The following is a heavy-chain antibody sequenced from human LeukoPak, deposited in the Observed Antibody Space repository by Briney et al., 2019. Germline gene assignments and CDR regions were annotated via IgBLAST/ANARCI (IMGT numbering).Heavy chain of an antibody. CDR3: ARGYSTGSKRFSLYYYMDV. Sequence: SETLSLTCTVSGGSMSSYFWSWIRQPPGKGLEWIGYIYYSGSTNKNPSLKSRVTMSVESTNNQFSLKLNSVTAADTAVYYCARGYSTGSKRFSLYYYMDVWGKGTTVSISS. V-gene: IGHV4-59*01. CDR2: IYYSGST. CDR1: GGSMSSYF. D-gene: IGHD6-19*01. J-gene: IGHJ6*03.